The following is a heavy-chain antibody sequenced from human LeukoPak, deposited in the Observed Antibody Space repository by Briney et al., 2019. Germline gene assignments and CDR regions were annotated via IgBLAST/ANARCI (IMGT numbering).Heavy chain of an antibody. J-gene: IGHJ6*02. CDR2: MNPNSGNT. CDR3: ARSWFGELLYGHYYGMDV. D-gene: IGHD3-10*01. V-gene: IGHV1-8*01. CDR1: GYTFTSYD. Sequence: ASVKVSCKASGYTFTSYDINWVRQATGQGLEWMGWMNPNSGNTGYAQKFQGRVTMTRNTSISTAYMELSSLRSEDTAVYYCARSWFGELLYGHYYGMDVWGQGTTVTVSS.